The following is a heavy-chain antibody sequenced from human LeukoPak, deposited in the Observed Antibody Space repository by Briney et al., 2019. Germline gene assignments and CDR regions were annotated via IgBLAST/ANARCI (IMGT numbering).Heavy chain of an antibody. V-gene: IGHV4-34*01. D-gene: IGHD3-22*01. CDR1: GGSFSGYY. CDR2: INHSGST. CDR3: AKDSLSGYYLVGGFFFDY. J-gene: IGHJ4*02. Sequence: SETLSLTCAVYGGSFSGYYWSWIRQPPGKGLEWIGEINHSGSTNYNPSLKSRVTISVDTSKNQFSLKLSSVTAADTAVYYCAKDSLSGYYLVGGFFFDYWGQGTLVTVSS.